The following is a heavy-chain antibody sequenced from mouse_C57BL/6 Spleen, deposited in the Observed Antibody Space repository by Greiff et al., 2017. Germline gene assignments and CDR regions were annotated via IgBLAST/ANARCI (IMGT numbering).Heavy chain of an antibody. D-gene: IGHD4-1*01. CDR3: TTLNWGHYDY. CDR1: GFNIKDDY. V-gene: IGHV14-4*01. CDR2: IDPENGDT. Sequence: EVQLQQSGAELVRPGASVKLSCTASGFNIKDDYMHWVKQRPEQGLEWIGWIDPENGDTEYASKFQGKATITADTSSNTAYLQLSSLTSEDTAVYYCTTLNWGHYDYWGQGTTLTVSS. J-gene: IGHJ2*01.